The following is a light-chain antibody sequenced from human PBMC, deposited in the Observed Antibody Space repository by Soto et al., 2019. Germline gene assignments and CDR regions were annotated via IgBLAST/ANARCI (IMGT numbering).Light chain of an antibody. J-gene: IGLJ3*02. CDR3: ATWDDSLNGPV. Sequence: QSVLTQPPSASGSPGQRVTISCSGSNSNIGTNIVNWYQHLPGTAPKLLIYNTDQRPSGVPDRFSGSKSGTSASLAISGLQSEDEADYNCATWDDSLNGPVFGGGTKRTVL. CDR1: NSNIGTNI. V-gene: IGLV1-44*01. CDR2: NTD.